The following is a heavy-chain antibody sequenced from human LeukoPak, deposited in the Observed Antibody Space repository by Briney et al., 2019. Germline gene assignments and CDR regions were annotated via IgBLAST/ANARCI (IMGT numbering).Heavy chain of an antibody. CDR2: INPSGGST. CDR1: GYTFTSYY. CDR3: ARATKYSSSWYDGEYYFDY. D-gene: IGHD6-13*01. V-gene: IGHV1-46*01. Sequence: ASVKVSCKASGYTFTSYYMHWVRQAPGQGLEWMGIINPSGGSTSYAQKFQGRVTMTRDTSTSTVYMELSSLRSEDTAVYYCARATKYSSSWYDGEYYFDYWGQGTLVTVSS. J-gene: IGHJ4*02.